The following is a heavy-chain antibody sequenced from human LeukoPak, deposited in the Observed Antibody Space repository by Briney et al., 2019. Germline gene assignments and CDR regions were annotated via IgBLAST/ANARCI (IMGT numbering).Heavy chain of an antibody. CDR3: ARVADLPPYYYMDV. CDR1: GGSINSYY. CDR2: IYYSGST. D-gene: IGHD2-21*01. Sequence: RASETLSLTCTVSGGSINSYYWNWIRQPPGKGLEWIGDIYYSGSTNYNPSLKSRVIISLDTSKNQFSLNLRSVTAADTAVYYCARVADLPPYYYMDVWGKGTTVTVSS. V-gene: IGHV4-59*08. J-gene: IGHJ6*03.